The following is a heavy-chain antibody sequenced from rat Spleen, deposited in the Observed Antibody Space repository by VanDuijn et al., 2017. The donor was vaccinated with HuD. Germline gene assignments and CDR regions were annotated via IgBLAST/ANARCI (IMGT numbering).Heavy chain of an antibody. CDR1: GFTFNSAW. V-gene: IGHV6-8*01. J-gene: IGHJ3*01. CDR3: IWDYRNWFPY. D-gene: IGHD1-4*01. Sequence: EVQLVETGGSLVQPGKSLKLTCATSGFTFNSAWMHWVRQSPERQLEWVAQIKAKSNNYATYYAESVKGRFTISRDDSKSSVYLQMNSLKEEDTAIYFCIWDYRNWFPYWGQGTLVTVSS. CDR2: IKAKSNNYAT.